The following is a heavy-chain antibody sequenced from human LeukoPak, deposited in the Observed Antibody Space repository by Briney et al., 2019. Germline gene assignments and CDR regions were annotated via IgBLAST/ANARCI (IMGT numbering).Heavy chain of an antibody. D-gene: IGHD3-9*01. V-gene: IGHV3-33*01. Sequence: GGSLRLSCAASGFTFSNYGMHWVRQAPGKGLEWVAVIWYDGSNKYYADSVRGRFTISRDNSKNTLYLQMNSLRAEDTAVYYCVRAGALVIREYYFDYWGQGTLVTVSS. J-gene: IGHJ4*02. CDR3: VRAGALVIREYYFDY. CDR2: IWYDGSNK. CDR1: GFTFSNYG.